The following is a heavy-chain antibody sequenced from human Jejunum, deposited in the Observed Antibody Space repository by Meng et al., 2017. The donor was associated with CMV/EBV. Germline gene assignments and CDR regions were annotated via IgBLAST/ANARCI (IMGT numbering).Heavy chain of an antibody. Sequence: CAAYGFTFGAYCMTWVRQSPGRGLEWVANIKTNGNDKYYVDSVKGRFTISRDNAKNALYLQMNSLRAEDSGLYYCARDNDFTNYVWGQGTLVTVSS. V-gene: IGHV3-7*01. CDR3: ARDNDFTNYV. CDR1: GFTFGAYC. D-gene: IGHD4-11*01. CDR2: IKTNGNDK. J-gene: IGHJ4*02.